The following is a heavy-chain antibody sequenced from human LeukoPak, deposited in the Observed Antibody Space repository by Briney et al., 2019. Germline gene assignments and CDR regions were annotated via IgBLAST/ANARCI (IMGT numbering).Heavy chain of an antibody. CDR2: ISYDGSNK. CDR1: GFTFSSYA. Sequence: GGSLRLSCAASGFTFSSYAMHWVRQAPGKGLEWVAVISYDGSNKYYADSVKGRFTISRDNSKNTLYLQMNSLRAEDAAVYYCAREGGATDYYYYYYMDVWGKGTTVTVSS. CDR3: AREGGATDYYYYYYMDV. J-gene: IGHJ6*03. D-gene: IGHD1-26*01. V-gene: IGHV3-30*04.